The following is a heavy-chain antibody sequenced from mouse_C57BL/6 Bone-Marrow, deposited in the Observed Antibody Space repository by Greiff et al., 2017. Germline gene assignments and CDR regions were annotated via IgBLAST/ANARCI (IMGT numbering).Heavy chain of an antibody. V-gene: IGHV1-81*01. CDR3: AIGYYGSSYYAMDY. Sequence: VQLQQSGAELARPGASVKLSCKASGYTFTSYGISWVKQRTGQGLEWIGEIYPRSGNTYYNEKFKGKATLTAAKSSSTAYIELRSLTSEDSAVYFCAIGYYGSSYYAMDYWGQGTSVTVSS. D-gene: IGHD1-1*01. J-gene: IGHJ4*01. CDR2: IYPRSGNT. CDR1: GYTFTSYG.